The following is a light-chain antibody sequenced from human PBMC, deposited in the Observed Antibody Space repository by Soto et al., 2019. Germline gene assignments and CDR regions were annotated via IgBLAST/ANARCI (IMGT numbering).Light chain of an antibody. V-gene: IGKV3-20*01. CDR1: QNVTNNS. J-gene: IGKJ1*01. CDR3: QQYGSSPRT. Sequence: EIVLTQSPGTLSLSPGERATLSCRASQNVTNNSLAWYQQKPGQAPRLLIYGASSRATGIPDRFNGSGSGTDFTLTIGRLEPEDFAVFYCQQYGSSPRTFGQGTKVEIK. CDR2: GAS.